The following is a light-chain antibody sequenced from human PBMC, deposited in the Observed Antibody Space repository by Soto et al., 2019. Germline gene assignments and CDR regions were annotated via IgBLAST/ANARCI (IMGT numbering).Light chain of an antibody. CDR3: KSYAGSNTYV. V-gene: IGLV2-8*01. J-gene: IGLJ1*01. CDR1: KNDIGVYDF. CDR2: EVV. Sequence: QSALTQPPSASGSPGQSVTISCTGTKNDIGVYDFVSWYQHHPGKAPRLIIYEVVQRPSRVPDRFSGSKSGNTASLPVSGLQAADEADYFCKSYAGSNTYVFGSGTKLTVL.